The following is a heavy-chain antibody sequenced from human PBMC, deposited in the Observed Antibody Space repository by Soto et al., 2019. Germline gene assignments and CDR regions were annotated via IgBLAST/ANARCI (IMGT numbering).Heavy chain of an antibody. CDR2: IYHSGST. Sequence: TLSLTCAVSGGSISSGGYSWSWIRQPPGKGLEWIGYIYHSGSTYYNPSLKSRVTISEDRSKNQFSLKLSSVTAADTAVYYCARAHPARYCSGGSCYSNWFDPWGQGTLVTVSS. D-gene: IGHD2-15*01. CDR1: GGSISSGGYS. CDR3: ARAHPARYCSGGSCYSNWFDP. V-gene: IGHV4-30-2*01. J-gene: IGHJ5*02.